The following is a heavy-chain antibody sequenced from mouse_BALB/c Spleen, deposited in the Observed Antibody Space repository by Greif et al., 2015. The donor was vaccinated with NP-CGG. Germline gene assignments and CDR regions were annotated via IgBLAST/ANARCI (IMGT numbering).Heavy chain of an antibody. D-gene: IGHD1-1*01. J-gene: IGHJ4*01. Sequence: VQLVESGPGLVQPSQSLFITCTVSGFSLTSYGVHWVRQSPGKGLEWLGVIWSGGSTDYNAAFISRLSISKDNSKSQVFFKMNSLQANDTAIYYCARNSLYGSSFPYAMDYWGQGTSVTVSS. CDR2: IWSGGST. CDR1: GFSLTSYG. CDR3: ARNSLYGSSFPYAMDY. V-gene: IGHV2-2*02.